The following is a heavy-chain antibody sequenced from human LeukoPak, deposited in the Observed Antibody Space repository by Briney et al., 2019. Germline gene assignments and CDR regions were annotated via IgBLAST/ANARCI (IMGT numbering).Heavy chain of an antibody. D-gene: IGHD6-13*01. Sequence: GESLQISCRGAGYNFINYWIGWVRQMPGKGLEWMGIIYPGDSDTRYSPSFQGQVTISADKSITTAYLQWSSLKASDTAMYYCARQGYSSSSRFDYWGQGTLVTVSS. V-gene: IGHV5-51*01. CDR3: ARQGYSSSSRFDY. CDR1: GYNFINYW. CDR2: IYPGDSDT. J-gene: IGHJ4*02.